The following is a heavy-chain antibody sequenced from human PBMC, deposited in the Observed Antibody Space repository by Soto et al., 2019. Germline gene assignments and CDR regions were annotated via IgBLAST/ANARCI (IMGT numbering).Heavy chain of an antibody. D-gene: IGHD1-20*01. CDR1: GFTFSSHW. CDR3: ARGITGDPPAFDY. J-gene: IGHJ4*02. Sequence: GGSLRLSCAASGFTFSSHWMRWVRQAPGKGLVWVSRLNSDGNTINYAESVKGRFTISRDNAKNTLYLQVDSLRAEDSAVYYCARGITGDPPAFDYWGQGTLVTVSS. V-gene: IGHV3-74*01. CDR2: LNSDGNTI.